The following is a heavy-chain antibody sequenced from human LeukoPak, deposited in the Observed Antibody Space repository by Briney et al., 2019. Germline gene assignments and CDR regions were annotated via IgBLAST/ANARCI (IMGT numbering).Heavy chain of an antibody. J-gene: IGHJ6*03. CDR1: GGSISSGSYY. Sequence: PSETLSLTCTVSGGSISSGSYYWSWIRQPAGKGLEWIGRIYTSGSTNYNPSLKSRVTISVDTSKNQFSLKLSSVTAADTAVYYCAAHYGSGNYLYYYMDVWGKGTTVTVSS. CDR3: AAHYGSGNYLYYYMDV. CDR2: IYTSGST. D-gene: IGHD3-10*01. V-gene: IGHV4-61*02.